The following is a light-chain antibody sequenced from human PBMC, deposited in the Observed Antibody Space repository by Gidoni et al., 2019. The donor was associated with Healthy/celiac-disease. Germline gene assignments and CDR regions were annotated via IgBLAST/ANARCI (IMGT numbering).Light chain of an antibody. J-gene: IGLJ3*02. CDR3: SSYTSSSRV. CDR2: EVS. Sequence: QSALTQPASVSGYPGQSITISCTGTSSDVGGYNYVSWYQPHPGKAPKLMIYEVSNRPSGVSNRFSGSKSGNTASLTISGLQAEDEADYYCSSYTSSSRVFGGGTKLTVL. CDR1: SSDVGGYNY. V-gene: IGLV2-14*01.